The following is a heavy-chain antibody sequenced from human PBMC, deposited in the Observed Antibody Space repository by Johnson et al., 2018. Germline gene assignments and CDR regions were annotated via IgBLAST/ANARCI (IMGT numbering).Heavy chain of an antibody. D-gene: IGHD2-2*01. CDR1: GGSISSYY. CDR2: IYYRGST. CDR3: ARVGVPADYYYYYMDV. J-gene: IGHJ6*03. Sequence: QVQLQESGPGLVKPSETLSLTCTVSGGSISSYYWSWVRQPPGKGLEWIGYIYYRGSTNYNPSLKSRVTISVDTSKNQVSLNLTSVTAADTAVYYCARVGVPADYYYYYMDVWGKGTTVTVSS. V-gene: IGHV4-59*01.